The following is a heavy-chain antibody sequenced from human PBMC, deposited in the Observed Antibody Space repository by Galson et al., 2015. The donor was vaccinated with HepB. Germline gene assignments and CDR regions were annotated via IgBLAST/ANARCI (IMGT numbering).Heavy chain of an antibody. Sequence: SLRLSCAASGFTFSSYEMNWVRQAPGKGLEWVSYISSSGSTIYYADSVKGRFTISRDNAKNSLYLQMNSLRAEDTAVYYCARGPYYDFWSGYYRGGSWFDPWGQGTLVTVSS. CDR3: ARGPYYDFWSGYYRGGSWFDP. CDR2: ISSSGSTI. CDR1: GFTFSSYE. J-gene: IGHJ5*02. V-gene: IGHV3-48*03. D-gene: IGHD3-3*01.